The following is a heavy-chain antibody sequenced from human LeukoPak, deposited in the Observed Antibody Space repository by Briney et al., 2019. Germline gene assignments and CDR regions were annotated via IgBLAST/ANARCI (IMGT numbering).Heavy chain of an antibody. J-gene: IGHJ5*02. CDR2: INHSGST. CDR1: GGSFSGYY. D-gene: IGHD3-9*01. V-gene: IGHV4-34*01. Sequence: PSETLSLTCAVYGGSFSGYYWSWIRQPPGKGLEWIGEINHSGSTNYNPSLKSRVTISVDKSKNQFSLKLSSVTAADTAVYYCASSSRVLRYFDWSHGTGANWFDPWGQGTLVTVSS. CDR3: ASSSRVLRYFDWSHGTGANWFDP.